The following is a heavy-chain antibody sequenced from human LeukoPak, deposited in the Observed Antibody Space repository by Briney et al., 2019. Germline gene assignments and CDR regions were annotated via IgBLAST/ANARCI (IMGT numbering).Heavy chain of an antibody. D-gene: IGHD1-26*01. CDR2: ISGSGGST. V-gene: IGHV3-23*01. Sequence: GGSLRLSCAASGLTFNSYEMHWVRQAPGKGLEWVGGISGSGGSTYYADSVKGRFTIPRDNSKNTPYLQMNSLRAEDTAVYYCAKALIVGAHRATIDYWGQGTLVTVSS. J-gene: IGHJ4*02. CDR1: GLTFNSYE. CDR3: AKALIVGAHRATIDY.